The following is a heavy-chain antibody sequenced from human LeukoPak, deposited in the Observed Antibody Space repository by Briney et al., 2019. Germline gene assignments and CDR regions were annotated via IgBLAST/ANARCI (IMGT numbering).Heavy chain of an antibody. D-gene: IGHD6-13*01. CDR1: GGSISSYY. V-gene: IGHV4-4*07. Sequence: SETLSLTCTVSGGSISSYYWSWIRQPAGSGLEWIGRFYTSGTSNYNPSLKSRVTMSVDTSKNQFSLKLRSVTAADTAVYYCARDLSAGAGGYWGQGTLVTVSS. CDR3: ARDLSAGAGGY. CDR2: FYTSGTS. J-gene: IGHJ4*02.